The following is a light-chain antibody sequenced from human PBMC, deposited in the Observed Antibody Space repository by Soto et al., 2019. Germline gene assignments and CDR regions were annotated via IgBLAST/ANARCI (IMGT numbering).Light chain of an antibody. J-gene: IGKJ1*01. CDR1: QSVSSNY. CDR2: GAS. Sequence: EIVLTQSPGTLSLSPGERATLSCRASQSVSSNYLAWYQQKPGQAPRLLIYGASTRATGMPDRFSGSGSGTDFTLTISRLEPEDCAVYYCQQYANSPPTFGQGTKVEIK. V-gene: IGKV3-20*01. CDR3: QQYANSPPT.